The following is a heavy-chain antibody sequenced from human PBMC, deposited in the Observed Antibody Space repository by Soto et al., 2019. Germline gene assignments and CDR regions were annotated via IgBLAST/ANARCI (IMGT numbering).Heavy chain of an antibody. CDR3: ARHDDLYTSFDY. CDR2: SHSSGSS. J-gene: IGHJ4*02. CDR1: GASVSSTSYY. D-gene: IGHD2-2*02. V-gene: IGHV4-39*01. Sequence: QLQLQESGPGLVKPSETVSLTCAVSGASVSSTSYYWAWIRQPPGRGLEWVGTSHSSGSSYYNPYLQRRVTISLDTSKNQFSLRLTSVTAPDTAVYFCARHDDLYTSFDYWGQGTLLSVSS.